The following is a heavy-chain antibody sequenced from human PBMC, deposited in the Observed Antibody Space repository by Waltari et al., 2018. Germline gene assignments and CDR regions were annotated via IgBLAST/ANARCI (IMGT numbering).Heavy chain of an antibody. V-gene: IGHV3-23*01. J-gene: IGHJ4*02. D-gene: IGHD4-17*01. CDR1: GFTFSSYA. Sequence: EVQLLESGGGLVQPGGSLRLSCAASGFTFSSYAMSWVRQAPGKGLEWVSAISGSGGSTDYADSVKGRFTISRDNSKNTLYLQMNSLRAEDTAVYYCAKDRFDYGGFDYWGQGTLVTVSS. CDR3: AKDRFDYGGFDY. CDR2: ISGSGGST.